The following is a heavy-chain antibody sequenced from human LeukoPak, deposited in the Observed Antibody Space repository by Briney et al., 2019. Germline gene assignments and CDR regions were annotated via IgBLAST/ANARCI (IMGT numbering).Heavy chain of an antibody. V-gene: IGHV3-21*01. CDR2: ISSSSSCI. CDR1: GFTFSSYS. Sequence: PGGSLRLSCAASGFTFSSYSMNWVRQAPGKGLEWVSSISSSSSCIYYADSVKGRSTISRDNAKNSLYLQMNSLRAEDTAVYYCARRVGYSSSSAEGYFDYWGQGTLVTVSS. CDR3: ARRVGYSSSSAEGYFDY. D-gene: IGHD6-6*01. J-gene: IGHJ4*02.